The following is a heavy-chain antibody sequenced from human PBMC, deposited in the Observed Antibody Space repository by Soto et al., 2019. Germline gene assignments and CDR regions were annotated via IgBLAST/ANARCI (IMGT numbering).Heavy chain of an antibody. J-gene: IGHJ6*02. CDR3: AKERFVYDFGIVPAPTLISMAV. Sequence: PGGSLRLSCVASGFTFDSYAMNWIRQAPGKGLEWVSVISGGGTSTYYADSVKGRFTVSRDNSKNTMYLQMNRLSAEDTGVYYCAKERFVYDFGIVPAPTLISMAVRCPGTTVTVFS. V-gene: IGHV3-23*01. CDR1: GFTFDSYA. CDR2: ISGGGTST. D-gene: IGHD3-3*01.